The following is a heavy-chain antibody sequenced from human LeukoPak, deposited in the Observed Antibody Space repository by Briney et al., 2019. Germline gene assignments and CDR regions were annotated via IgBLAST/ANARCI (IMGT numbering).Heavy chain of an antibody. CDR1: GYSFTSYW. CDR3: ARRGYCSAGSCFYFDY. Sequence: GESLKISCKGSGYSFTSYWIGWVRQMPGKGLEWMGIIYPGDSDTRYSPSFQGQVTISADKSISTAYLQWSSLKASDTAMYYCARRGYCSAGSCFYFDYWGQGTLVTVSS. V-gene: IGHV5-51*01. J-gene: IGHJ4*02. CDR2: IYPGDSDT. D-gene: IGHD2-15*01.